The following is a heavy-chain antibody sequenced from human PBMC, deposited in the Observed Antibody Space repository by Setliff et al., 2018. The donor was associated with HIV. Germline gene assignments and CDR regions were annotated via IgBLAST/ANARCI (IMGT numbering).Heavy chain of an antibody. D-gene: IGHD5-12*01. CDR1: GDSIISGDYY. Sequence: SETLSLTCTVSGDSIISGDYYWSWIRQSPGKGLEWIGSIYHSGSTYYNPSLKSRVTISVDTSKNQFSLKLSSVTAADTGVYYCARVFPDGYNETFSDYWGQGTLVTVSS. V-gene: IGHV4-39*07. J-gene: IGHJ4*02. CDR2: IYHSGST. CDR3: ARVFPDGYNETFSDY.